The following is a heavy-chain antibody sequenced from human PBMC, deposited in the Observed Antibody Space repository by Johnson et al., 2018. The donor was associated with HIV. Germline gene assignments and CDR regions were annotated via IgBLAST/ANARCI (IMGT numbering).Heavy chain of an antibody. J-gene: IGHJ3*02. Sequence: VQLVESGGGLVQPGGSLRLSCAASGFTVISNYMSWVRQAPGKGLEWVSVIYSGGSTYYTDSVKGRFTISRDNSKNTLYLQMNSLRAEDTAVYYCARDRSPYYGDYKSACDIWGQGTMVTVSS. CDR1: GFTVISNY. D-gene: IGHD4-17*01. CDR3: ARDRSPYYGDYKSACDI. CDR2: IYSGGST. V-gene: IGHV3-66*01.